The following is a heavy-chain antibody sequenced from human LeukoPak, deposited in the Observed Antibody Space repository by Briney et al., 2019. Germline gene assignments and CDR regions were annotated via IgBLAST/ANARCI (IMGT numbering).Heavy chain of an antibody. D-gene: IGHD6-19*01. J-gene: IGHJ4*02. CDR1: GFTFSSYS. CDR2: ISSSSSYI. V-gene: IGHV3-21*01. Sequence: PGGSLGLSCAASGFTFSSYSMNWVRQAPGKGLEWVSSISSSSSYIYYADSVKGRFTISRDNAKNSLYLQMNSLRAEDTAVYYCARDRSSGWFDFDYWGQGTLVTVSS. CDR3: ARDRSSGWFDFDY.